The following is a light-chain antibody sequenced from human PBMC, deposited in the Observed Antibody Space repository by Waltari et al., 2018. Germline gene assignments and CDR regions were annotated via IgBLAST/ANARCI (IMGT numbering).Light chain of an antibody. Sequence: SYVLTQPPSVSVAPGKTATITCGGNNFGTGNVPWYQRKPGQAPVLLIYYDDDRPSGIPERFSGSASGNTATLTISRVEAGDEADYYCQVWESSSEVLFGGGTKLTVL. CDR3: QVWESSSEVL. CDR2: YDD. J-gene: IGLJ2*01. V-gene: IGLV3-21*01. CDR1: NFGTGN.